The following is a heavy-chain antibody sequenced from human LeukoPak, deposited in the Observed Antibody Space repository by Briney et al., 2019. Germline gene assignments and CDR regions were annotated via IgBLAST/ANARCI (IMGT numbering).Heavy chain of an antibody. J-gene: IGHJ5*02. CDR3: ARVRSGLRGYSYGLNWFDP. CDR2: INHSGST. Sequence: PSETLSLTYAVYGGSFSGYYWSWIRQPPGKGLEWIGEINHSGSTNYNPSLKSRVTISVDTSKNQFSLKLSSVTAADTAVYYCARVRSGLRGYSYGLNWFDPWGQGTLVTVSS. D-gene: IGHD5-18*01. V-gene: IGHV4-34*01. CDR1: GGSFSGYY.